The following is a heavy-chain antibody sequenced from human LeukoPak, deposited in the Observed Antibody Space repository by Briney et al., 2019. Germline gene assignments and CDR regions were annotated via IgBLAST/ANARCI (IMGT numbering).Heavy chain of an antibody. Sequence: GGSLRHSCAASGFTFRIYSMNWVRQAPGKGLEWVSYISSSSSTIYYADSVKGRFTISRDNAKNSLYLQMNSLSAEDTAVYYCACTSGYDFSSYYYYYMDVWGKGTTVTVSS. V-gene: IGHV3-48*01. D-gene: IGHD5-12*01. CDR2: ISSSSSTI. CDR1: GFTFRIYS. J-gene: IGHJ6*03. CDR3: ACTSGYDFSSYYYYYMDV.